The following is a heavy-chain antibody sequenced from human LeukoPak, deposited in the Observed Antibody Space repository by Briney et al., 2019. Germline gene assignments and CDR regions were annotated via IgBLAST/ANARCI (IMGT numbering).Heavy chain of an antibody. J-gene: IGHJ4*02. CDR1: GGSISSGSYY. CDR3: ARGGYCSGGSCYPEDFDY. D-gene: IGHD2-15*01. Sequence: PSQTLSLTCTVSGGSISSGSYYWSWIRQPAGKGLEWIGRIYTSGSTNYNPSLKSRVTMSVDTSKNQFSLKLSSVTAADTAVYYCARGGYCSGGSCYPEDFDYWGQGTLVTVSS. CDR2: IYTSGST. V-gene: IGHV4-61*02.